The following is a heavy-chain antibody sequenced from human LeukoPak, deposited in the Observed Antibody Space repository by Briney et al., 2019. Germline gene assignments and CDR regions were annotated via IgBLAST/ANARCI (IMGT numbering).Heavy chain of an antibody. CDR1: GGSISSGDYY. J-gene: IGHJ2*01. CDR2: IYYSGST. Sequence: SQTLSLTCTVSGGSISSGDYYWRWIRQPPGKGLEWIGYIYYSGSTNYNPSLKSRVTISVDTSKNQFSLKLSSVTAADTAVYYCARVLLGSYWYFDLWGRGTLVTVSS. V-gene: IGHV4-30-4*08. D-gene: IGHD3-10*01. CDR3: ARVLLGSYWYFDL.